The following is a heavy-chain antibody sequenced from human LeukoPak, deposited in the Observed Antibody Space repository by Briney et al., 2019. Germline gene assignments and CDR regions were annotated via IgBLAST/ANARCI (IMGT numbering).Heavy chain of an antibody. Sequence: GGSLRLSCAASGFSFDSHAMHWVRQAPGKGLQWVASVRYDGISKHYADSVKGRFIISRDNSKNTPYLQMNSLRLEDTAMYYCAKDSQVLVGGGLTWGQGTLVTVSS. CDR3: AKDSQVLVGGGLT. CDR2: VRYDGISK. D-gene: IGHD3-10*01. CDR1: GFSFDSHA. V-gene: IGHV3-30*02. J-gene: IGHJ5*02.